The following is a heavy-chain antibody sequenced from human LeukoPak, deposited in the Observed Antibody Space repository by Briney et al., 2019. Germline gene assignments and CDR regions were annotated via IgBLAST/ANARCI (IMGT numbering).Heavy chain of an antibody. CDR3: ARVHVVVPAAMFYYYYYYMDV. D-gene: IGHD2-2*01. J-gene: IGHJ6*03. V-gene: IGHV4-34*01. CDR2: INHSGST. Sequence: PGGSLRLSCVASGFSFSNSWMSWIRQPPGKGLEWIGEINHSGSTNYNPSLKSRVTISVDMSKNQFSLKLSSVTAADTAVYYCARVHVVVPAAMFYYYYYYMDVWGKGTTVTVSS. CDR1: GFSFSNSW.